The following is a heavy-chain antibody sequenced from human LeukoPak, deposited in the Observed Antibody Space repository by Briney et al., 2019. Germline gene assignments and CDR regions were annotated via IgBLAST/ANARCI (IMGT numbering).Heavy chain of an antibody. J-gene: IGHJ3*02. Sequence: GGSLRLPRAASGFTFSIYAMLWVRQAPGKGLEWVAVISYDGSNKYYADSVKGRFTISRDNARNSMYLQMNSLRAEDTALYYCAKSRLSGINDAFDIWGQGTMVTVSS. D-gene: IGHD3-3*01. CDR1: GFTFSIYA. CDR3: AKSRLSGINDAFDI. CDR2: ISYDGSNK. V-gene: IGHV3-30*04.